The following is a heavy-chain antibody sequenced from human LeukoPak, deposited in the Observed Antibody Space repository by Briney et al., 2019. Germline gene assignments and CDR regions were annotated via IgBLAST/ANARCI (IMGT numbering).Heavy chain of an antibody. CDR3: ARHPPRDGSAFDY. J-gene: IGHJ4*02. V-gene: IGHV4-39*01. CDR1: GGSISSGSYY. Sequence: SETLSLTRTVSGGSISSGSYYWGWIRQPPGKGLEWIASMYYSGTTFYSPSLKSRVTISVDTSKNQLSLKLGSVTAADTAVYYCARHPPRDGSAFDYWGQGTLVTVSS. CDR2: MYYSGTT.